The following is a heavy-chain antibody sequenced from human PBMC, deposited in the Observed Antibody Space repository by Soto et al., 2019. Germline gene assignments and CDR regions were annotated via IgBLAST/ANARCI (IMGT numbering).Heavy chain of an antibody. D-gene: IGHD6-19*01. CDR2: IIPIFGTA. V-gene: IGHV1-69*13. CDR1: GGTFSSYA. J-gene: IGHJ3*02. CDR3: ARGLIAVAGFSDAFDI. Sequence: SVKVSCKASGGTFSSYAISWVRQAPGQGLEWMGGIIPIFGTANYAQKFQGRVTITADESTSTAYMELSSLRSEDTAVYYCARGLIAVAGFSDAFDIWGQGTMVTVSS.